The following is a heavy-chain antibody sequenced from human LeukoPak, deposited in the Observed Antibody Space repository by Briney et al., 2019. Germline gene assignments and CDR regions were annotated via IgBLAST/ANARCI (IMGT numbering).Heavy chain of an antibody. Sequence: VASVKVSCEASGYTFTGYYMHWVRQAPGQGLEWMGWINPNSGGTNYAQKFQGRVTMTRDTSISTAYMELSRLRSDDTAMYYCARVRGDYDGDYYYYMDVWGKGTTVTVSS. D-gene: IGHD4-17*01. V-gene: IGHV1-2*02. CDR1: GYTFTGYY. J-gene: IGHJ6*03. CDR2: INPNSGGT. CDR3: ARVRGDYDGDYYYYMDV.